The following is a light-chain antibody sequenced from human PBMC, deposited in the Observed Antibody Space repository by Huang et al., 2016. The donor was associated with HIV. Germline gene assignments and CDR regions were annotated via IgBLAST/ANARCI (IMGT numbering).Light chain of an antibody. J-gene: IGKJ1*01. CDR3: HQYYRSPWT. CDR2: GES. Sequence: DIVMTQSPDSLAVSLGKRATINCKSSQTVLYSSNNKNYLAWYQQKPGQPPKLLIYGESTRESGVPDRFSGSGSGTDFTLTISSLQAADVAVYYCHQYYRSPWTFGQGTKVEIK. V-gene: IGKV4-1*01. CDR1: QTVLYSSNNKNY.